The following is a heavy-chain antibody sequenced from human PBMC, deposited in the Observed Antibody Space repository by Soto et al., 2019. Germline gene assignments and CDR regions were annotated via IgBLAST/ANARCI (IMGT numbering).Heavy chain of an antibody. J-gene: IGHJ4*02. CDR3: ARGVSAGVDY. V-gene: IGHV1-8*01. Sequence: GPSVKVSCKASGYSFTILDINWVRQTAGQGLEWMGWMEPSTGTTGYAQKFQGRVTMTRDTSINTAYMELTTLTSDDTAFYYCARGVSAGVDYWGQGTLVTVSS. CDR2: MEPSTGTT. D-gene: IGHD1-26*01. CDR1: GYSFTILD.